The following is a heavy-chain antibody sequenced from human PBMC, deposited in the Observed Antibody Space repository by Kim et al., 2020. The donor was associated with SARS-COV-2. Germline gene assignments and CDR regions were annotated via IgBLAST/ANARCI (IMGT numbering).Heavy chain of an antibody. V-gene: IGHV3-9*01. D-gene: IGHD2-21*02. CDR3: AKNMWADVVTAVDV. Sequence: GGSLRLSCAVSGFTFADYAMHWVRQAPGKGLEWVAGISCNSGSICYADSVKGRFTISRDNAKSSLYLQMNSLRGEDTALYYCAKNMWADVVTAVDVWGKGTTVIVSS. CDR2: ISCNSGSI. CDR1: GFTFADYA. J-gene: IGHJ6*04.